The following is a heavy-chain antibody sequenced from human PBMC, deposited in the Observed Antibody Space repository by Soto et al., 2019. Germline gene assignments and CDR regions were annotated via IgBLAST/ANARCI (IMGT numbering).Heavy chain of an antibody. Sequence: QVQLVESGGGVVQPGRSLRLSCAASGFTFSSYGMHWVRQAPGKGLEWVAVISYDGSNKYYADSVKGRFTISRDNSKNTLYLQMNSLRAEDTAVHYCAKDLRSYHWYFDLWGRGTLVTVSS. CDR2: ISYDGSNK. J-gene: IGHJ2*01. CDR1: GFTFSSYG. V-gene: IGHV3-30*18. D-gene: IGHD1-26*01. CDR3: AKDLRSYHWYFDL.